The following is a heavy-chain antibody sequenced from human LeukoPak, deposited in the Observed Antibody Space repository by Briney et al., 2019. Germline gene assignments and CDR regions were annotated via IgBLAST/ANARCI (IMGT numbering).Heavy chain of an antibody. V-gene: IGHV3-9*01. J-gene: IGHJ4*02. CDR2: ISWNSGSI. CDR1: GFTFDDYA. Sequence: GGSLRLSCAASGFTFDDYAMHWVRQAPGKGLEWVSGISWNSGSIGYADSVKGRFTISRDNAKNSLYLQMNSLRAEDTALYYCAKDGTQKIDYWGQGTLVTVSS. CDR3: AKDGTQKIDY.